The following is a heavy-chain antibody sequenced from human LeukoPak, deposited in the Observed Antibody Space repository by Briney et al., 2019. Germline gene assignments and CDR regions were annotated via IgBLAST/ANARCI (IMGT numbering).Heavy chain of an antibody. CDR3: ARGPDYADRLDLFDY. V-gene: IGHV3-7*01. J-gene: IGHJ4*02. CDR2: IYQDGSQN. D-gene: IGHD4-17*01. Sequence: GGALRLSCAASGVTLSRHWMGWVRQPPGKGPEWVASIYQDGSQNYMDSVKGRFIISRDKAKNSLYLQMNCLTAEDTAVYSCARGPDYADRLDLFDYWGQGTLVTVSS. CDR1: GVTLSRHW.